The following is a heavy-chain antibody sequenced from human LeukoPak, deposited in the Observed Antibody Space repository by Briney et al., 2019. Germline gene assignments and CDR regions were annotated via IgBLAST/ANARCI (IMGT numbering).Heavy chain of an antibody. CDR3: ARVKGGIAAAGNYFDY. Sequence: GRSLRLSCAASGFAFSSYAMHWVRQGPGKGLEWVALVSYDGGSKYYADSVKGRITISRDNSKNTLHLQMNSLRTEDTAVYYCARVKGGIAAAGNYFDYWGQGTLVTVSS. J-gene: IGHJ4*02. V-gene: IGHV3-30-3*01. CDR2: VSYDGGSK. CDR1: GFAFSSYA. D-gene: IGHD6-13*01.